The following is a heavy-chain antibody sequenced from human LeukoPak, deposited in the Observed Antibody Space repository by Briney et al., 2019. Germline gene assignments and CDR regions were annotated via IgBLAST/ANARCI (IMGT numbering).Heavy chain of an antibody. CDR2: ISGYNDNT. J-gene: IGHJ4*02. D-gene: IGHD6-13*01. CDR3: ARDAARLTTAGGPDY. Sequence: ASVKVSCKASGYTFASYGISWVRQAPGQGLEWMGWISGYNDNTYYAQNLQGRVTMTTDTSTSTAYMELRSLTSDDTALYYCARDAARLTTAGGPDYWGQGTLVTVSS. CDR1: GYTFASYG. V-gene: IGHV1-18*01.